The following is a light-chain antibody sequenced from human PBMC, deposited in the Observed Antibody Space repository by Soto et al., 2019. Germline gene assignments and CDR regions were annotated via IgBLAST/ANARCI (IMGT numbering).Light chain of an antibody. CDR1: SSNIGNNY. J-gene: IGLJ2*01. Sequence: QSVLTQPPSVSAAPGQKVTISCSGSSSNIGNNYVSWYQQLPGTAPKLLIYDNNKRPSGIPDRFSGSKSGTSATLGITGLQTGDEADYYCGTWVSSLSAFVVFGGGTKVTVL. CDR2: DNN. CDR3: GTWVSSLSAFVV. V-gene: IGLV1-51*01.